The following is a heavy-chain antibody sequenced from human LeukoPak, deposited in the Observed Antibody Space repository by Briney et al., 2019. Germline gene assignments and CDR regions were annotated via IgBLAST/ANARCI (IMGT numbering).Heavy chain of an antibody. CDR1: GFTFSSYA. V-gene: IGHV3-23*01. CDR3: AKVGPYYYDSSGTVGY. Sequence: GGSLRLSCAASGFTFSSYAMSWVRQAPGKGLEWVSAISGGGGSTYYADSVKGRFTISRDNSKNTLYLQMNSLRAEDTAVYYCAKVGPYYYDSSGTVGYWGQGTLVTVSS. CDR2: ISGGGGST. D-gene: IGHD3-22*01. J-gene: IGHJ4*02.